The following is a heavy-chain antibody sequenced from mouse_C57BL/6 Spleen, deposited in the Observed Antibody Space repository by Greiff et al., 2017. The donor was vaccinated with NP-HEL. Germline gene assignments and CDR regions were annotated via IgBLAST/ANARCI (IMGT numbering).Heavy chain of an antibody. J-gene: IGHJ3*01. CDR3: ATLPLRGFAY. D-gene: IGHD2-12*01. V-gene: IGHV5-17*01. Sequence: DVMLVESGGGLVKPGGSLKLSCAASGFTFSDYGMHWVRQAPEKGLEWVAYISSGSSTIYYADTVKGRFTISRDNAKNTLFRQMTSLRSEDTAMYYCATLPLRGFAYWGQGTLVTVSA. CDR1: GFTFSDYG. CDR2: ISSGSSTI.